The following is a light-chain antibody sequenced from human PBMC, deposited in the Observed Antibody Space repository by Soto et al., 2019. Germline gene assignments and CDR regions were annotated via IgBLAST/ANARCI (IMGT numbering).Light chain of an antibody. Sequence: EIVMTQSPATLSVSPGERATLSCRASQSVSSNLAWYLQKPGQAPRLLIYGASTRATGIPARFSGSGSETEFTLTISSQQSEDFAVYYCQQYNNSPHTFGGGTKVDIK. V-gene: IGKV3-15*01. CDR3: QQYNNSPHT. J-gene: IGKJ4*01. CDR2: GAS. CDR1: QSVSSN.